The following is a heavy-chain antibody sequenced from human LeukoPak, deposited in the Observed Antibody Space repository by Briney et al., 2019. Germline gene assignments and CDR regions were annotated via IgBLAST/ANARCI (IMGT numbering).Heavy chain of an antibody. CDR2: IYTSGST. Sequence: SETLSLTCTVSGGSISSYYWSWIRQPAGKGLEWIGRIYTSGSTTYNPSLKSRVTMSVDASKSQFSLNLMSVTAADTAVYYCTRDTGTTGEVKFDPWGQGTLVTVSS. V-gene: IGHV4-4*07. D-gene: IGHD4-17*01. CDR1: GGSISSYY. CDR3: TRDTGTTGEVKFDP. J-gene: IGHJ5*02.